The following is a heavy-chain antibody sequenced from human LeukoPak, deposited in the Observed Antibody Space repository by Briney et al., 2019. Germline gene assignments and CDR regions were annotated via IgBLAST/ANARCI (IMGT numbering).Heavy chain of an antibody. CDR1: GYSFTSYW. Sequence: GESLKISCQGSGYSFTSYWIGWVRQAPGQGLEWMGWISGYNGNTNYAQKLQGRVSMTADTSTSTAYMELRSLRSDDTAVYYCARSGRGTYYYFDYWGQGTLVTVSS. CDR3: ARSGRGTYYYFDY. CDR2: ISGYNGNT. D-gene: IGHD1-26*01. V-gene: IGHV1-18*04. J-gene: IGHJ4*02.